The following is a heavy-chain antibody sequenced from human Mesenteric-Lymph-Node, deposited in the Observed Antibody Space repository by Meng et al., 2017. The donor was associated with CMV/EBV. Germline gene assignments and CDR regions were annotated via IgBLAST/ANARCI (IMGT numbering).Heavy chain of an antibody. CDR2: INHSGST. CDR1: GGSFSGYY. J-gene: IGHJ5*02. Sequence: CAVDGGSFSGYYWSWIRQPPGKGLEWIGEINHSGSTNYNPSLKSRVTISVDTSKNQFSLKLSSVTAADTAVYYCARGRIGSPIDWFDPWGQGTLVTVSS. CDR3: ARGRIGSPIDWFDP. V-gene: IGHV4-34*01. D-gene: IGHD1-14*01.